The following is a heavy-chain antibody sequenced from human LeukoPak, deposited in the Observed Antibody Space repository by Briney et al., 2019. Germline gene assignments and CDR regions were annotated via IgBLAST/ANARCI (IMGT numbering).Heavy chain of an antibody. CDR3: ATTYYYDSSGLYY. V-gene: IGHV1-69*10. D-gene: IGHD3-22*01. CDR1: GYTFTSYA. Sequence: SVKVSCKASGYTFTSYAMHWVRQAPGQRLEWMGWIIPIFGIANYAQKFQGRVTITADKSTSTAYMELSSLRSEDTAVYYCATTYYYDSSGLYYWGQGTLVTVSS. J-gene: IGHJ4*02. CDR2: IIPIFGIA.